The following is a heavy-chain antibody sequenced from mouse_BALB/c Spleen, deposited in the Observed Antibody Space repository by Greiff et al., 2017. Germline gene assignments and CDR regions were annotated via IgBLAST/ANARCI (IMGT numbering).Heavy chain of an antibody. CDR2: ISSGSSTI. J-gene: IGHJ1*01. CDR1: GFTFSSFG. D-gene: IGHD1-1*01. Sequence: DVMLVESGGGLVQPGGSRKLSCAASGFTFSSFGMHWVRQAPEKGLEWVAYISSGSSTIYYADTVKGRFTISRDNPKNTLFLQMTSLRSEDTAMYYCARNYGSFSSYFDVWGAGTTVTVSS. V-gene: IGHV5-17*02. CDR3: ARNYGSFSSYFDV.